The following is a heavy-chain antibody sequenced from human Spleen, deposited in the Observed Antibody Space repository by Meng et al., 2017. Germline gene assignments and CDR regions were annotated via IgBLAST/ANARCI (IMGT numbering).Heavy chain of an antibody. CDR2: ISGSSDYI. Sequence: GESLKISCAASGFTFSSFGMSWVRQAPGKGLKWVSSISGSSDYIYYADSVKGRFTVSRDSAKRSLYLQMNSLRGEDTAVYYCARGYRYYDSSGDDAFDIWGQGTMVTVSS. D-gene: IGHD3-22*01. V-gene: IGHV3-21*01. CDR3: ARGYRYYDSSGDDAFDI. J-gene: IGHJ3*02. CDR1: GFTFSSFG.